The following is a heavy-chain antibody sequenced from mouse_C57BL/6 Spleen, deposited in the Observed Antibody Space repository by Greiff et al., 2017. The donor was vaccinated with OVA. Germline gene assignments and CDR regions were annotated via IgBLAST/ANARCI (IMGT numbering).Heavy chain of an antibody. J-gene: IGHJ3*01. V-gene: IGHV1-64*01. Sequence: QVQLQQPGAELVKPGASVKLSCKASGYTFTSYWMHWVKQRPGQGLEWIGMINTNSGSTNYHEKLKSKATLTLDKSSSTAYMQLSSLTSEDSAVYYCARDYGFAYWGQGTLVTVSA. CDR1: GYTFTSYW. CDR3: ARDYGFAY. CDR2: INTNSGST. D-gene: IGHD1-2*01.